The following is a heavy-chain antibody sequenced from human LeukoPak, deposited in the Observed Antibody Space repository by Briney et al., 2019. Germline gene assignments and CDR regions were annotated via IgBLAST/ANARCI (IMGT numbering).Heavy chain of an antibody. CDR2: IYYSGST. V-gene: IGHV4-39*07. J-gene: IGHJ6*03. CDR1: GGSISTTSYY. Sequence: PSETLSLTCTVSGGSISTTSYYWGWIRQPPGKGLEWVGIIYYSGSTYYNPSLKSRITISVDTSKNQFSLKLSSVTAADTAMYYCARVTSHYYYYYYMDVWGKGTTVTISS. CDR3: ARVTSHYYYYYYMDV. D-gene: IGHD1-20*01.